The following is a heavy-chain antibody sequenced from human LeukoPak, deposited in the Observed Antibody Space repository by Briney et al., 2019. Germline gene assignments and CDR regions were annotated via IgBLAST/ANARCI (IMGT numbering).Heavy chain of an antibody. V-gene: IGHV1-18*01. CDR1: GYTFTNYG. D-gene: IGHD1-26*01. CDR3: ASDSEGATRRDLFDP. Sequence: ASVKVSCKASGYTFTNYGISWVRQAPGQGLEWMGWICTYDGDTNFAQRVEGRVTLTIDTSTNTAYMELRSLRSDDTAMYYCASDSEGATRRDLFDPWGQGTLVTVSS. J-gene: IGHJ5*02. CDR2: ICTYDGDT.